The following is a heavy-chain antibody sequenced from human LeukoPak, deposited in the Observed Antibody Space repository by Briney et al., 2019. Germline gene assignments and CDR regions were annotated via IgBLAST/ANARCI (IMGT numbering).Heavy chain of an antibody. CDR1: GLTFSSSW. Sequence: GGSLRLSCAVSGLTFSSSWMDWVCQAPGKGLEWVASINPDGNKKYSADSVKGRFTISRDNAENSLYLQMNSLRVEDTAFYYCARDLAYSRLDYWGQGMLVTVSS. J-gene: IGHJ4*02. CDR2: INPDGNKK. D-gene: IGHD5-18*01. CDR3: ARDLAYSRLDY. V-gene: IGHV3-7*01.